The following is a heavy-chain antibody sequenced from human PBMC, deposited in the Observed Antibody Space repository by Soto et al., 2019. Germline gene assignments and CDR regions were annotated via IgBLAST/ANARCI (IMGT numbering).Heavy chain of an antibody. CDR3: AQALASYYYGMDV. CDR1: GFTFSSYG. CDR2: ISYDGSNK. Sequence: QVQLVESGGGVVQPGRSLRLSCAASGFTFSSYGMHWVRQAPGKGLEWVAVISYDGSNKYYADSVKGRFTISRDNSKNTLYLQMNSLRAEDTAVYYCAQALASYYYGMDVWVQGTTVNVSS. V-gene: IGHV3-30*18. J-gene: IGHJ6*02. D-gene: IGHD2-15*01.